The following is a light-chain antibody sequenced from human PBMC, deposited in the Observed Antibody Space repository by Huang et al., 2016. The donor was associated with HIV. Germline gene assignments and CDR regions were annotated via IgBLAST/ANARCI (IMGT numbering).Light chain of an antibody. CDR2: DSF. CDR1: QNINNY. V-gene: IGKV3-11*01. Sequence: DTVLTQSPATLSLSPGQRATLSCRASQNINNYLVWYQQKPGQAPRLLIYDSFNRATGIPARFSGSGSGTDFTLTINTLEPEDFAVYYCQQRGAWPLTFGGGTKVEIK. CDR3: QQRGAWPLT. J-gene: IGKJ4*01.